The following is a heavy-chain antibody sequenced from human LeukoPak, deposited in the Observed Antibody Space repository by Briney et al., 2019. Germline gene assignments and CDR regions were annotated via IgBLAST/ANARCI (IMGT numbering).Heavy chain of an antibody. J-gene: IGHJ4*02. CDR3: ARLKGTTSVFDY. V-gene: IGHV3-7*03. CDR2: INQGGFDK. D-gene: IGHD4-17*01. Sequence: GGSLRLSCVASGFTFSGHWMTWVRQAPGKGLEWVGNINQGGFDKFYLASVKGRFTMSRDNARNSLYLQMDSLRAEDTAVYYCARLKGTTSVFDYWGQGTLVTVSS. CDR1: GFTFSGHW.